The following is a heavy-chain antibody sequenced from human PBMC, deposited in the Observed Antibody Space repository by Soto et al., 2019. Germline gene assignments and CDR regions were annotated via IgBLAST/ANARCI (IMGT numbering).Heavy chain of an antibody. CDR2: IYYSGST. Sequence: PSETLVRNDCRSRWSPYHKNKYWGWIRQPPGKGLEWIGRIYYSGSTYYNPSLKRRVTLSVDTSKNQFSLKLSSVTAADTAVYYCARGGPVLLWFGELPDAFDIWGQGTMVTVSS. V-gene: IGHV4-39*01. CDR3: ARGGPVLLWFGELPDAFDI. CDR1: RWSPYHKNKY. D-gene: IGHD3-10*01. J-gene: IGHJ3*02.